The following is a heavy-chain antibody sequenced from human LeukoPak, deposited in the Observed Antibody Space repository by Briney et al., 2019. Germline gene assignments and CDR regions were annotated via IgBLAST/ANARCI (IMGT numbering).Heavy chain of an antibody. V-gene: IGHV1-8*01. Sequence: ASVKVSCKASGYTFTSYDINWVRQATGQGLEWMGWMNPNSGNTGYAQKFQGRVTITADKSTSTAYMELSSLRSEDTAVYYCARAGKNQGYSSGWYYYYYMDVWGKGTTVTVSS. J-gene: IGHJ6*03. CDR1: GYTFTSYD. D-gene: IGHD6-19*01. CDR2: MNPNSGNT. CDR3: ARAGKNQGYSSGWYYYYYMDV.